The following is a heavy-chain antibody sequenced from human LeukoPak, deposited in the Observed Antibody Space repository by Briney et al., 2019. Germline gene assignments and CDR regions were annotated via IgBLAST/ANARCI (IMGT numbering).Heavy chain of an antibody. D-gene: IGHD3-10*01. V-gene: IGHV4-34*01. CDR2: INHSGST. Sequence: SGTLSLTCAVYGGSFSGDYWSWIRQPPGKGLEWIGEINHSGSTNYNPSLKSRVTISVDTSKNQFSLKLSSVTAADTAVYYCAREKVYYHWFDPWGQGTLVTVSS. CDR1: GGSFSGDY. CDR3: AREKVYYHWFDP. J-gene: IGHJ5*02.